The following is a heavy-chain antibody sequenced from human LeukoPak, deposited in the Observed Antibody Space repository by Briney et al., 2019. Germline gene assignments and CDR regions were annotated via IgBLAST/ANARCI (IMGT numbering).Heavy chain of an antibody. Sequence: GASVKVSCKASGYTFTGYYMHWVRQAPGQGLEWMGWINPNSGGTNYAQKFQGRVTMTRDTSISTAYMELSRLRSGDTAVYYCARAGPTQQLLPRPYWFDPWGQGTLVTVSS. J-gene: IGHJ5*02. CDR1: GYTFTGYY. D-gene: IGHD6-13*01. CDR3: ARAGPTQQLLPRPYWFDP. V-gene: IGHV1-2*02. CDR2: INPNSGGT.